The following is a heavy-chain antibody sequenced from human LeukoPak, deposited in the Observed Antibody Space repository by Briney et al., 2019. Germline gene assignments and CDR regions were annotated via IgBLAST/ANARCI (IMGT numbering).Heavy chain of an antibody. D-gene: IGHD3-3*01. CDR1: GGSFSGYY. J-gene: IGHJ4*02. Sequence: PSETLSLTCAVYGGSFSGYYWSWIRQPPGKGLEWIGEINHSGSTNYNPSLKSRVTISVDASKNQLSLKLSSVTAADTAVYYCARGSYDFWSGYPIPNFDYWGQGTLVTVSS. CDR3: ARGSYDFWSGYPIPNFDY. CDR2: INHSGST. V-gene: IGHV4-34*01.